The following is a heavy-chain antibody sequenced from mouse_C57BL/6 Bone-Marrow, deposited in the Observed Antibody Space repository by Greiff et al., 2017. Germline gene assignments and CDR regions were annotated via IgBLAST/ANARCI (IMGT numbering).Heavy chain of an antibody. D-gene: IGHD1-1*01. CDR3: ARIYGSSYRYAMDY. V-gene: IGHV5-17*01. CDR1: GFTFSDYG. Sequence: EVKLMESGGGLVKPGGSLKLSCAASGFTFSDYGMHWVRQAPEKGLEWVAYISSGSSTIYYADTVKGRFTISRDNAKNTLFLQLTSLRSEDTAMXYCARIYGSSYRYAMDYWGQGTSVTVSS. CDR2: ISSGSSTI. J-gene: IGHJ4*01.